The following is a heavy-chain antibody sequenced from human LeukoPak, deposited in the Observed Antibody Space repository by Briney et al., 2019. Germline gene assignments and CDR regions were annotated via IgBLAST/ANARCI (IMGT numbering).Heavy chain of an antibody. CDR1: GFTFDDYG. CDR3: AREEQWLVLAAFDI. Sequence: GGSLRLSCAASGFTFDDYGMSWVRQAPGKGLEWVSGINWNGGSTGYADSVKGRFTISRDNAKNSLYLQMNSLRAEDTAVYYCAREEQWLVLAAFDIWGQGTMVTVSS. J-gene: IGHJ3*02. V-gene: IGHV3-20*04. D-gene: IGHD6-19*01. CDR2: INWNGGST.